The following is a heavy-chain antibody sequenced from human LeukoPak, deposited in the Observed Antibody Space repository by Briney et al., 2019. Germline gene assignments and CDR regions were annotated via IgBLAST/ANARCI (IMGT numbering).Heavy chain of an antibody. CDR3: AREGLIVAPHGN. CDR2: IKQDGSEK. Sequence: PGGSLRLSCAAPGFTFSSYWMNWVRQAPGKGLEWVANIKQDGSEKYYVDSVKGRLTISRDNAKNSLYLQMNSLRAEDTAVYYCAREGLIVAPHGNWGRGTLVTVSS. J-gene: IGHJ4*02. CDR1: GFTFSSYW. V-gene: IGHV3-7*01. D-gene: IGHD2-2*01.